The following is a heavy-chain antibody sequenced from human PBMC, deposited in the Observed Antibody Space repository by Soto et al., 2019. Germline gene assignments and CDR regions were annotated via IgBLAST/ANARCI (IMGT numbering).Heavy chain of an antibody. CDR2: INHSGST. Sequence: SDTLSLTCAVYGGSFSGYYWSWIRQPPGKGLEWIGEINHSGSTNFNPSLKSRVRISVDTSKMQFSLKLSSVTAADTAVYYCAAHLKTTVTAYWYFDLWGRGTLVTVSS. CDR1: GGSFSGYY. CDR3: AAHLKTTVTAYWYFDL. V-gene: IGHV4-34*01. J-gene: IGHJ2*01. D-gene: IGHD4-17*01.